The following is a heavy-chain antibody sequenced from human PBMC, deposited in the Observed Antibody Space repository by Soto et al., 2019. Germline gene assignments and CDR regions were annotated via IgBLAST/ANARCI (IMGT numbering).Heavy chain of an antibody. J-gene: IGHJ3*01. V-gene: IGHV3-30*18. D-gene: IGHD4-4*01. CDR3: AKQHSDLVIGAFDA. CDR1: GFMFSSFG. CDR2: ISYDGTYQ. Sequence: SLRLSCAASGFMFSSFGIHWVRQAPGKGLEWVAVISYDGTYQYYADSVKGRFTISRDNSGNSVALQMNSLRPEDTAVYYCAKQHSDLVIGAFDAWGPGAVVTVSS.